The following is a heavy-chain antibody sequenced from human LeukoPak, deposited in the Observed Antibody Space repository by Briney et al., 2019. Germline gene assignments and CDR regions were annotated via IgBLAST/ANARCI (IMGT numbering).Heavy chain of an antibody. Sequence: GGSLRLSCAASGFTFSNYAMSWVRQAPGKGLEGVSAITGSGGNTYYADSVKGRFTISRDNSKNTLYLQMNSLRDEDTAVYYCAKWGDFDVLTGYYVPDFWGQGTLVTVSS. D-gene: IGHD3-9*01. J-gene: IGHJ4*02. V-gene: IGHV3-23*01. CDR1: GFTFSNYA. CDR2: ITGSGGNT. CDR3: AKWGDFDVLTGYYVPDF.